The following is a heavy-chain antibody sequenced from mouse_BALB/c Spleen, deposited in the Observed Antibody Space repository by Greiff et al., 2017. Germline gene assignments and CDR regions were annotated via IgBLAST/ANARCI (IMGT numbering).Heavy chain of an antibody. D-gene: IGHD3-1*01. CDR1: GYTFTSYW. CDR3: AAHSPWYGDV. V-gene: IGHV1-69*02. CDR2: IDPSDSYT. Sequence: VQLQQPGAELVKPGASVKLSCKASGYTFTSYWMHWVKQRPGQGLEWIGEIDPSDSYTNYNQKFKGKATLTVDKSSSTAYMQLSSLTSEDSAVYYCAAHSPWYGDVWGEWTTVTVSA. J-gene: IGHJ1*01.